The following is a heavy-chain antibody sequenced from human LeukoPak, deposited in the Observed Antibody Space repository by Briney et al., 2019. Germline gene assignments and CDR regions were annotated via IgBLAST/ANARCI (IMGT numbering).Heavy chain of an antibody. CDR1: GGSISSGGYY. J-gene: IGHJ3*02. CDR2: IYHSGST. CDR3: ASGVVVPAAMRTVAFDI. V-gene: IGHV4-30-2*01. D-gene: IGHD2-2*01. Sequence: PSETLSLTCTVSGGSISSGGYYWSWIRQPPGKGLEWIGYIYHSGSTYYNPSLKSRVTISVDRSKNQFSLKLSSVTAADTAVYYCASGVVVPAAMRTVAFDIWGQGTMVTVSS.